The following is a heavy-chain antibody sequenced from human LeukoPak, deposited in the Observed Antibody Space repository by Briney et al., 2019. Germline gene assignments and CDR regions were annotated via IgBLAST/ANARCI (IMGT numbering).Heavy chain of an antibody. D-gene: IGHD6-6*01. CDR2: IRYDGTNK. Sequence: GGSLRLSCAASGFTFTNAWMNWVRQAPGKGLEWVAFIRYDGTNKFYADSVKGRFTISRDNSKNTLYLQMNSLRGDDTAVYYCVKVRAARPTTYYYMDVWGKGTTVTVSS. J-gene: IGHJ6*03. CDR1: GFTFTNAW. V-gene: IGHV3-30*02. CDR3: VKVRAARPTTYYYMDV.